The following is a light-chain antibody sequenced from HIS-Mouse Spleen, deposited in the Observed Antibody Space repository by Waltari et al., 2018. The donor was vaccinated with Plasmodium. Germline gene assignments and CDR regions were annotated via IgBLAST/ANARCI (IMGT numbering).Light chain of an antibody. Sequence: AIRMTQSPSSFSASTGDRVTITCRGSQGISSFLAWYQQKPGKAPKLLIDAASTLQSGVPSRFRGSGSGTDFTLTISCLQSEDFATYYCQQYYSYPFTFGPGTKVDIK. V-gene: IGKV1-8*01. J-gene: IGKJ3*01. CDR2: AAS. CDR3: QQYYSYPFT. CDR1: QGISSF.